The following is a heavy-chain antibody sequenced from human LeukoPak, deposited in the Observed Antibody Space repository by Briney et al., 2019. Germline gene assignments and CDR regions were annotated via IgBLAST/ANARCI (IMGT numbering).Heavy chain of an antibody. V-gene: IGHV3-11*01. J-gene: IGHJ4*02. D-gene: IGHD5-18*01. Sequence: GGSLRLSCAASGFTFGDYYMSWIRQAPGKGLEWVSFISSSGTTIYYADSVKGRFTISRDNAKNSLYLQMNSLRAEDTAVYYCAREVSTRGYSFGYFDYWGQGTLVTVSS. CDR1: GFTFGDYY. CDR3: AREVSTRGYSFGYFDY. CDR2: ISSSGTTI.